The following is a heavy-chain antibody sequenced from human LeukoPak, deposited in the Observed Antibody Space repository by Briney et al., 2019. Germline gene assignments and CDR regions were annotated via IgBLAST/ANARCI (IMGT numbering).Heavy chain of an antibody. V-gene: IGHV6-1*01. CDR3: TRDFDY. Sequence: SQTLSLTCAISGDTVSSNTASWNWVRQSPSRGLEWLGRTYFRSKWFHDYAVSVKSRITVNPDTSKNQFSLQLNSATPEDTAVYYCTRDFDYWGQGTLVTVSS. J-gene: IGHJ4*02. CDR1: GDTVSSNTAS. CDR2: TYFRSKWFH.